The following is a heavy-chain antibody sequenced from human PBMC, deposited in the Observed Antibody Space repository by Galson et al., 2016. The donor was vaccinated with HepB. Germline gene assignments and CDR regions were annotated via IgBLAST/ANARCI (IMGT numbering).Heavy chain of an antibody. CDR1: GFTFSYYY. V-gene: IGHV3-11*01. J-gene: IGHJ5*02. Sequence: SLRLSCAASGFTFSYYYMSWIRQAPGKGLEWVSYISGDGRTINYADSVKGRFTISRGNATNSLYLHMNSLTGEDTAVYYCARMFPLYSSGWYVRGDGWFDPWGRGIVVTISS. CDR2: ISGDGRTI. CDR3: ARMFPLYSSGWYVRGDGWFDP. D-gene: IGHD6-19*01.